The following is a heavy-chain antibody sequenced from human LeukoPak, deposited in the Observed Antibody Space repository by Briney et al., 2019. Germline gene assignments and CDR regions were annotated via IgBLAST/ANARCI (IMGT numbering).Heavy chain of an antibody. CDR1: GGTFSSYA. CDR3: ASESVVVVAGDAFDI. J-gene: IGHJ3*02. CDR2: IIPIFGTA. V-gene: IGHV1-69*01. Sequence: SVKVSCKASGGTFSSYAISGVRQAPGQGLEWMGGIIPIFGTANYAQKFQGRVTITADESTSTAYMELSSLRSEDTAVYYCASESVVVVAGDAFDIWGQGTMVTVSS. D-gene: IGHD2-15*01.